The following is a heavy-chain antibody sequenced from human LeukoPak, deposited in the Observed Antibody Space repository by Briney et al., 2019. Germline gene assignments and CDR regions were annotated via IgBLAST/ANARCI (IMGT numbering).Heavy chain of an antibody. CDR2: INPNSGGT. CDR1: GHTVTRYY. CDR3: VTQTFDY. V-gene: IGHV1-2*02. Sequence: ASVKVSCKASGHTVTRYYMHWVPQAPGQGLEWMGWINPNSGGTNYAQKFQGRVTMTRDTSISTAYMELSRLRSDDTAVYYCVTQTFDYWGQGTLVTVSS. J-gene: IGHJ4*02.